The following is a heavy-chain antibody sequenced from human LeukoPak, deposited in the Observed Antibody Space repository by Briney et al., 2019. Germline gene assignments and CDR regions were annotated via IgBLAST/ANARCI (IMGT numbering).Heavy chain of an antibody. V-gene: IGHV1-46*01. CDR3: ARHWYYYDSSAYYYDDYYYYMDD. Sequence: ASVKVSCKASGYTFTSYYMHWVRQAPGQGLEWMGIINTSGGSTSYAQKFQGRVTMTRDMSTSTDYMELSSLRPEDTAMYYCARHWYYYDSSAYYYDDYYYYMDDWGKRTTVTVSS. D-gene: IGHD3-22*01. CDR1: GYTFTSYY. J-gene: IGHJ6*03. CDR2: INTSGGST.